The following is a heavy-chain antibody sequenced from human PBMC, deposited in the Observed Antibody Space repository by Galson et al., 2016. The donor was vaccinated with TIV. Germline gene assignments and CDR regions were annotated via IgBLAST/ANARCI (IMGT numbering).Heavy chain of an antibody. J-gene: IGHJ4*02. V-gene: IGHV1-24*01. CDR1: GDSLTDLV. CDR2: FDPEVQKT. Sequence: SVKVSCKVSGDSLTDLVIHWVRQAPGKGLEWVGGFDPEVQKTIYAQNFQGRVTLTADTSIDTAYMELGSLRFDDTAVYFCATVAWFPGLSLDNWGQGTLVTVSS. CDR3: ATVAWFPGLSLDN. D-gene: IGHD3-22*01.